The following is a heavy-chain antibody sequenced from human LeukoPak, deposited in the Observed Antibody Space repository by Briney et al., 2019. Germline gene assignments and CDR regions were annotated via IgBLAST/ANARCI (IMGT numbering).Heavy chain of an antibody. D-gene: IGHD2-8*01. V-gene: IGHV3-74*01. CDR2: IKNDGSST. Sequence: GGSLRLSCAASGFTFSSYSMNWVRQAPGKGLEWVSCIKNDGSSTSYADSVKGRFTISRDNAKNTLHLQMSSLTAEDTAVYYCARDSLYFCDYWGQGTLVTVSS. CDR1: GFTFSSYS. CDR3: ARDSLYFCDY. J-gene: IGHJ4*02.